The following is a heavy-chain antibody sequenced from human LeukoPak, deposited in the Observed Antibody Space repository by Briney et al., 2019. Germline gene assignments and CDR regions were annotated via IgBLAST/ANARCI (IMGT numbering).Heavy chain of an antibody. CDR1: GGTFSSYA. J-gene: IGHJ6*02. Sequence: ASVKVSCKASGGTFSSYAISWVRQAPGQGLEWMGRIIPILGIANYAQKFQGRVTITADKSTSTAYMELSSLRSEDTAVYYCARDIRRYSLYYYYGMDVWGQGTTVTVSS. CDR2: IIPILGIA. V-gene: IGHV1-69*04. CDR3: ARDIRRYSLYYYYGMDV. D-gene: IGHD1-1*01.